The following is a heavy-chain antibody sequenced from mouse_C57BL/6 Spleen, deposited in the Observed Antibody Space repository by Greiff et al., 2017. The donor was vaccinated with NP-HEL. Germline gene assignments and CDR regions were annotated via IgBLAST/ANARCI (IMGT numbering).Heavy chain of an antibody. CDR3: AREALTGAWFAY. CDR1: GYTFTSYW. Sequence: QVQLQQPGAELVKPGASVKLSCKASGYTFTSYWMHWVKQRPGQGLEWIGMIHPNSGSTNYNEKFKSKATLTVDKSSSTAYMQLSSLTSEDSAVYYCAREALTGAWFAYWGQGTLVTVSA. V-gene: IGHV1-64*01. CDR2: IHPNSGST. D-gene: IGHD4-1*01. J-gene: IGHJ3*01.